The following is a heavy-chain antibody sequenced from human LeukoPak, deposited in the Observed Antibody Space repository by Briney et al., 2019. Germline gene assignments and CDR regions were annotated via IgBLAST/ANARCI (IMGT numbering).Heavy chain of an antibody. CDR1: GGTFSSYA. J-gene: IGHJ4*02. D-gene: IGHD3-10*01. CDR2: IIPIFGTA. CDR3: AKLQAGSGSYYNEFDY. Sequence: ASVKVSCKASGGTFSSYAISWVRQAPGQGLEWMGGIIPIFGTANYAQKFQGRVTITADESTSTAYMELSSLRSEDTAVYYCAKLQAGSGSYYNEFDYWGQGTLVTVSS. V-gene: IGHV1-69*01.